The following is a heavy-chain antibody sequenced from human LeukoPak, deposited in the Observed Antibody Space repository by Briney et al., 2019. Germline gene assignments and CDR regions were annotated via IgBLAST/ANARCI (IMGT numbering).Heavy chain of an antibody. V-gene: IGHV1-69*05. J-gene: IGHJ4*02. Sequence: SVKVSCKASGGTFSGYAISWVRQAPGQGLEWMGRIIPIFGTANYAQKFQGRVTITTDESTSTAYMELSSLRSEDTAVYYCARAELYSSSWYNYWGQGTLVTVSS. CDR2: IIPIFGTA. CDR1: GGTFSGYA. CDR3: ARAELYSSSWYNY. D-gene: IGHD6-13*01.